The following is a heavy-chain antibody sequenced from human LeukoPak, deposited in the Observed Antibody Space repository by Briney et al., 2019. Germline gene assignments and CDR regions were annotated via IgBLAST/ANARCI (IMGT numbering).Heavy chain of an antibody. Sequence: GGSLRLSCAASGFTFSDYYMSWIRQAPGKGLEWVSYISSSDSGTIYYADSVKGRFTISRDNAKKSLYLQMNSLRAEDTAVYYCARAAQPGFDPWGQGTLVTVSS. CDR1: GFTFSDYY. CDR3: ARAAQPGFDP. D-gene: IGHD1-14*01. J-gene: IGHJ5*02. CDR2: ISSSDSGTI. V-gene: IGHV3-11*04.